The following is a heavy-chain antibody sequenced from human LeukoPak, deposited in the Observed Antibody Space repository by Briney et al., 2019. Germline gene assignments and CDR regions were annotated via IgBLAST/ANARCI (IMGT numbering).Heavy chain of an antibody. CDR3: ARGPYYGSGRRGYYFDY. D-gene: IGHD3-10*01. CDR1: GYTFTGYY. V-gene: IGHV1-2*02. Sequence: GASVKVSCKASGYTFTGYYMHWVRQAPGQGLEWMGWINPNSGGTNYAQKFQGRVTMTRDTSISRAYMELSRLRSDDTAVYYCARGPYYGSGRRGYYFDYWGQGTLVTVSS. J-gene: IGHJ4*02. CDR2: INPNSGGT.